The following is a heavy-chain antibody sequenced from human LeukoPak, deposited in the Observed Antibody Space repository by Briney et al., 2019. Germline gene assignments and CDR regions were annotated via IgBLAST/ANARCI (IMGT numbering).Heavy chain of an antibody. CDR1: GFTFSNAW. CDR3: TTASYVILEGAEGYFDY. Sequence: TGGSLRLTCAASGFTFSNAWMSWVRQAPGKGLEWVGRIKSKTDGGTTDYAAPVKGRFTISRDDSKNTLYLQMNSLKTEDTAVYYCTTASYVILEGAEGYFDYWGQGTLVTVSS. D-gene: IGHD3-9*01. V-gene: IGHV3-15*01. CDR2: IKSKTDGGTT. J-gene: IGHJ4*02.